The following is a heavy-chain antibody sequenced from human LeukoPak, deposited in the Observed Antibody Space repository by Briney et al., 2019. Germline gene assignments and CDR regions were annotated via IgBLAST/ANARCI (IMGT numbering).Heavy chain of an antibody. CDR1: GFTFSSSA. CDR2: ISASGGST. Sequence: GGSLRLSCAVSGFTFSSSAMSWVRQVPGKGLEWVSGISASGGSTYYADSVRGRFTISRDNSKNTLYVQTNSLRDEDTAVYYCAKHQRWESPHYLDSWGQGTLVTVSS. V-gene: IGHV3-23*01. J-gene: IGHJ4*02. CDR3: AKHQRWESPHYLDS. D-gene: IGHD1-26*01.